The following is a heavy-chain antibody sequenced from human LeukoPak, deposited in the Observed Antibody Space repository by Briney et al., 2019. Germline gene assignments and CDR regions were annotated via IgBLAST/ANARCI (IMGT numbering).Heavy chain of an antibody. V-gene: IGHV3-33*01. Sequence: GDSVSLSCRASGFTFSSNGMLWVPQAPGRAREGVAVIWHDGSHQYPSDPVKGRFTSTSDNYKNTLYLQLNSLRVEDRAVYYCARDGSSGYLYFDYWGQGTLVTVSS. J-gene: IGHJ4*02. D-gene: IGHD3-22*01. CDR1: GFTFSSNG. CDR3: ARDGSSGYLYFDY. CDR2: IWHDGSHQ.